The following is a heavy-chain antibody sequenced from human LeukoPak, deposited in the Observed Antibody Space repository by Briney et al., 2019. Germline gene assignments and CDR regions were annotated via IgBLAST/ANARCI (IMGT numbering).Heavy chain of an antibody. Sequence: GGSVRLSCAASGFTFSSYAMTWVRQAPGKGLEYVSAIGGSGANTYYADSVKGRFTISRDNAKNTLYLQMNSLRAEDTAVYHCAKAKGLLFFDYWGQGTLVTVSS. J-gene: IGHJ4*02. D-gene: IGHD2-21*02. V-gene: IGHV3-23*01. CDR1: GFTFSSYA. CDR2: IGGSGANT. CDR3: AKAKGLLFFDY.